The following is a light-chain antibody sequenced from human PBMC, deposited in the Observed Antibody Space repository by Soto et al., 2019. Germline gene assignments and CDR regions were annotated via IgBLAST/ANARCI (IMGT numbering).Light chain of an antibody. J-gene: IGLJ1*01. CDR1: SSDVGSYNY. CDR2: TTN. CDR3: AAWDDSLNGHV. V-gene: IGLV1-44*01. Sequence: QSVLTQPASVSGSPGQSITISCTGTSSDVGSYNYVSWYQQLPGTAPKLLISTTNQRPSGVPERFSGSKSGTSASLAISGLQSEDEADYYCAAWDDSLNGHVFGTGTKDTVL.